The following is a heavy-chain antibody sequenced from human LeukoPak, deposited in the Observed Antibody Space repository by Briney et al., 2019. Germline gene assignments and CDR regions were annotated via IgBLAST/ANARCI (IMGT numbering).Heavy chain of an antibody. J-gene: IGHJ6*02. CDR1: GFTFSSYW. D-gene: IGHD3-3*01. V-gene: IGHV3-7*01. CDR2: IKQDGSEK. CDR3: ARDRVRRITIFGVVTPYYGMDA. Sequence: GGSLRLSCAASGFTFSSYWMSWVRQAPGKGLEWVANIKQDGSEKYYVDSVKGRFTISRDNAKNSLYLQMNSLRAEDTAVYYCARDRVRRITIFGVVTPYYGMDAWGQGTTVTVSS.